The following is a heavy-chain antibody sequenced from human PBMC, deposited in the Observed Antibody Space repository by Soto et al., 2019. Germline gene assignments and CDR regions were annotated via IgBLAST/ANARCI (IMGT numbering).Heavy chain of an antibody. CDR3: ARDLGYCSSTSCPFGMDV. D-gene: IGHD2-2*01. Sequence: GGSLRLSCAASGFIFSSYSMNWVRQAPGKGLEWVSSISSSSSYIYYADSVKGRFTISRDNAKNSLYLQMNSLRAEDTAVYYCARDLGYCSSTSCPFGMDVWGQGTTVTVSS. J-gene: IGHJ6*02. CDR1: GFIFSSYS. CDR2: ISSSSSYI. V-gene: IGHV3-21*01.